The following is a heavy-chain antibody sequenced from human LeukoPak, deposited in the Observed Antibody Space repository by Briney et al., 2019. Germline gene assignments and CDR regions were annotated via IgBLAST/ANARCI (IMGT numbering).Heavy chain of an antibody. D-gene: IGHD3-22*01. CDR2: MSESGGRT. CDR3: AKRGVVIRVILVGFHKEAYYFHF. J-gene: IGHJ4*02. V-gene: IGHV3-23*01. CDR1: GITLSNYG. Sequence: GGSRGLSCAVSGITLSNYGMSWARRAPGEGREWVAGMSESGGRTNYADSGKGRFTISRDNPNNPLYLQLNSLKAEDTAVYFCAKRGVVIRVILVGFHKEAYYFHFWRQEPLVPLPT.